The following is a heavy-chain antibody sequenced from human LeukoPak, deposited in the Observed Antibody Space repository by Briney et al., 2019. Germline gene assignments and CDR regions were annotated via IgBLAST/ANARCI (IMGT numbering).Heavy chain of an antibody. V-gene: IGHV3-53*01. CDR3: ARLAERAFDI. Sequence: GGSLRLSRAASGFTVSSYYMSWVRQAPGKGLEWVSIIFSGGSTYYADSVKGRFTISRDNSKNTLYLQMNSLRVEDTAVYYCARLAERAFDIWGQGTMVTVSS. J-gene: IGHJ3*02. CDR2: IFSGGST. CDR1: GFTVSSYY. D-gene: IGHD3-3*02.